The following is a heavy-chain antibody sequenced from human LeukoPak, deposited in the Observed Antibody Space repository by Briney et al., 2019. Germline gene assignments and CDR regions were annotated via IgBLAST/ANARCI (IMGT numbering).Heavy chain of an antibody. CDR1: GGSFSGYY. CDR2: INHSGST. D-gene: IGHD2-21*02. Sequence: PSETLSLTCAVYGGSFSGYYWSWIRQPPGKGLEWIGEINHSGSTNYNPSLKSRVTLSVDTSKNQFSLKLSSVTAADTAVYYCARVPYCGGDCYSPHFDYWGQGTLVIVSS. J-gene: IGHJ4*02. CDR3: ARVPYCGGDCYSPHFDY. V-gene: IGHV4-34*01.